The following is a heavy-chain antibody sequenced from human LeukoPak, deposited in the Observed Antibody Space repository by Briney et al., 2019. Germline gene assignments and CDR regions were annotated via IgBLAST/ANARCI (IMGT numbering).Heavy chain of an antibody. J-gene: IGHJ6*02. V-gene: IGHV3-21*01. Sequence: PGGSLRLSCEASGFIFSNYWMSWVRQAPGKVLEWVSSISSGSRYIYYADSLKGRFTISRDNAKNSLYLQMNSLRAEDTAVYYCARGEKGGDYVEGYGMDVWGQGTTVTVSS. CDR3: ARGEKGGDYVEGYGMDV. CDR2: ISSGSRYI. D-gene: IGHD4-17*01. CDR1: GFIFSNYW.